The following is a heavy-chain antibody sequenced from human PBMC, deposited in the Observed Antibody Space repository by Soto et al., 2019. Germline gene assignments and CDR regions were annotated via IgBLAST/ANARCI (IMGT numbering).Heavy chain of an antibody. CDR3: GRGGSSGWFIDY. V-gene: IGHV4-4*02. Sequence: QVQLQESGPGLVKPSGTLSLTCAVSGGSISSSNWWSWVRQPPGKGLEGIGEIYHSGSTNYNPSLKSRVPISIGKSKDPVSLKRGPVAAPATAMYYCGRGGSSGWFIDYWGPGTLVTVSS. D-gene: IGHD6-19*01. CDR1: GGSISSSNW. J-gene: IGHJ4*01. CDR2: IYHSGST.